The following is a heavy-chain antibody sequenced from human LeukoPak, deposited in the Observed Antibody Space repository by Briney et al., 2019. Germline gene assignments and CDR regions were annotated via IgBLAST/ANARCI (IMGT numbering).Heavy chain of an antibody. D-gene: IGHD6-19*01. Sequence: SGGSLRLSCAGSGFIVSDSYTSWVRQGPGKGLEWVSAIYSSGSTDYADSARGRFTIARDTSKNMVYLQMNSLTAEDTAVYYCARRTGAAPGEFFLHWGQGTLVTVSS. CDR1: GFIVSDSY. J-gene: IGHJ1*01. CDR2: IYSSGST. V-gene: IGHV3-53*01. CDR3: ARRTGAAPGEFFLH.